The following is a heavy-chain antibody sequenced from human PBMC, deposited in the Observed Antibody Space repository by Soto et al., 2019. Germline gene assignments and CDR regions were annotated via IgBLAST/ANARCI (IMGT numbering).Heavy chain of an antibody. V-gene: IGHV4-61*01. J-gene: IGHJ4*02. Sequence: SETLSLTCAVSGGSVNSGSYYWSWIRQPPGMGLEWIGYIFYSGTTNCNPSLKSRVTISLHTSKNQFSLKLTSVTAADTAVYYCARVSMPYYYHTSRQYSYDYWGQGTLVTVSS. CDR3: ARVSMPYYYHTSRQYSYDY. CDR1: GGSVNSGSYY. D-gene: IGHD3-22*01. CDR2: IFYSGTT.